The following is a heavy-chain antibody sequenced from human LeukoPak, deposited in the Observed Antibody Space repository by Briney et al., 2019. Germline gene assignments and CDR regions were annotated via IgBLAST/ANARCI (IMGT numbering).Heavy chain of an antibody. Sequence: SQTLSLTCTVSGGSISSGDYYWNWIRQPPGKGLEWIGYIYYSGSTYYNPSLKSRVTISVDTSKNQFSLKLSSVTAADTAVYYCASSPRYSSSWYGFSWFDPWGQGTLVTVSS. D-gene: IGHD6-13*01. CDR3: ASSPRYSSSWYGFSWFDP. CDR1: GGSISSGDYY. J-gene: IGHJ5*02. V-gene: IGHV4-30-4*01. CDR2: IYYSGST.